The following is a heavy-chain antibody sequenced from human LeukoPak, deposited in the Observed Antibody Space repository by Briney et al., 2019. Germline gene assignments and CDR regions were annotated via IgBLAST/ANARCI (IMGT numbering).Heavy chain of an antibody. D-gene: IGHD3-22*01. V-gene: IGHV3-21*01. CDR2: FGTRSTSV. Sequence: PGGSLRLSCTASGFTFSGYGMNWIRQAPGKGLERVSSFGTRSTSVYHAGSVKGRFAISRDNAKNSLYLQMNSLRAEDTALYYCAREVSEGFDFWGQGTLVTVSS. J-gene: IGHJ4*02. CDR3: AREVSEGFDF. CDR1: GFTFSGYG.